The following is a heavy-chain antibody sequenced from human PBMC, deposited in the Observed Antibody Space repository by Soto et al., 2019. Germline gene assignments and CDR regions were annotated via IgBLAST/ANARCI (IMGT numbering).Heavy chain of an antibody. CDR2: IYYSGST. J-gene: IGHJ4*02. CDR1: GGSISSYY. Sequence: QVQLQESGPGLVKPSETLSLTCTVSGGSISSYYWSWIRQPPGKGLEWIGYIYYSGSTNYNPSLKSRVTISVDTSNNQFSLKLSSATAADTAVYYCARRWGAAFDYWGQGTLVTVSS. CDR3: ARRWGAAFDY. V-gene: IGHV4-59*08. D-gene: IGHD1-26*01.